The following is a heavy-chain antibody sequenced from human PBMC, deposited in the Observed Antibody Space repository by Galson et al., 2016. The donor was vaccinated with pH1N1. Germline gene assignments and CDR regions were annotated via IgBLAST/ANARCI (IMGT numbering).Heavy chain of an antibody. CDR1: GFTFSNFG. V-gene: IGHV3-23*01. J-gene: IGHJ6*03. CDR2: ISGSGLST. CDR3: AKASSNYAFNYYLDV. D-gene: IGHD4-11*01. Sequence: SLRLSCAASGFTFSNFGMTWVRQAPGKGLEWVSSISGSGLSTYYADSVKGRFAISRDHSKNTLPLLMNSLRAEDTAVYYCAKASSNYAFNYYLDVWGKGTSVTVSS.